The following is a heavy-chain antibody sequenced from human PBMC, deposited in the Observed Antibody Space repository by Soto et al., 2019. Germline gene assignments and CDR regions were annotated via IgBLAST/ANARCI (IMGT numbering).Heavy chain of an antibody. CDR2: ISAYNGNT. J-gene: IGHJ5*02. V-gene: IGHV1-18*01. CDR3: ARVEGYCSSTSCCGWFDP. Sequence: QVQLVQSGAEVKKPGASVKVSCKASGYTFTSYGISWVRQAPGQGLEWMGWISAYNGNTNYAQKLQGRVTMTTDTSTSTAYMELRSLRSDDTAGYYCARVEGYCSSTSCCGWFDPWGQGTLVTVSS. CDR1: GYTFTSYG. D-gene: IGHD2-2*01.